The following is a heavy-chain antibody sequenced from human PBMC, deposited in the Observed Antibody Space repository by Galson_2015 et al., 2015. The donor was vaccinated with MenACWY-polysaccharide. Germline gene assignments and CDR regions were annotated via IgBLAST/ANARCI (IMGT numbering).Heavy chain of an antibody. CDR2: IDNDGSST. D-gene: IGHD3-16*01. V-gene: IGHV3-74*01. J-gene: IGHJ4*02. Sequence: SLRLSCAASGFSFNSYWMHWVRQAPGKGLVWVSHIDNDGSSTNYADSVKGRFTISRDNAKNTLYLQMDSLRAEDTAVYYCVRDNGGIGCWGQGTLVTVSS. CDR1: GFSFNSYW. CDR3: VRDNGGIGC.